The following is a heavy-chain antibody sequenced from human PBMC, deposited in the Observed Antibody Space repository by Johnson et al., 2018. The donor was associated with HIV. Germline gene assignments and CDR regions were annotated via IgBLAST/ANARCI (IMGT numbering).Heavy chain of an antibody. CDR2: IMGQGSEK. D-gene: IGHD3-10*01. CDR3: AREGVGTLDFTSTVRRVKSAFDI. V-gene: IGHV3-7*01. CDR1: GFSSGTYW. Sequence: VQLVESGGGVVQPGRSLRLSCAATGFSSGTYWMAWVRQAPGKGLEWVASIMGQGSEKYYVDSVKGRFTISRDIPRNSVYLQMNGLRVDDTAVYYCAREGVGTLDFTSTVRRVKSAFDIWGQGTMVTVSS. J-gene: IGHJ3*02.